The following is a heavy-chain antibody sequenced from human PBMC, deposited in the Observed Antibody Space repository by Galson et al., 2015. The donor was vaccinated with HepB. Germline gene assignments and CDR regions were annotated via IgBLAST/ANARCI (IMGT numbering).Heavy chain of an antibody. CDR3: TRVAGGYCGRGNCYADDY. D-gene: IGHD2-15*01. CDR2: IDTDGTTT. J-gene: IGHJ4*02. Sequence: SLRLSCAASGFTFSSYWMHWVRQAPGQGLVWVSRIDTDGTTTNYADSVKGRFTISRDNARNTLSLQMNSLRAEDTAVYYCTRVAGGYCGRGNCYADDYWGQGTLVTVSS. CDR1: GFTFSSYW. V-gene: IGHV3-74*01.